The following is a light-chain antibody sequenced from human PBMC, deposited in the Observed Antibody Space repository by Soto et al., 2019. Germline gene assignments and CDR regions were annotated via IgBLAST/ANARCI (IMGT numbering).Light chain of an antibody. J-gene: IGLJ1*01. CDR1: SSEVGGYNY. V-gene: IGLV2-8*01. CDR2: EII. CDR3: SSYRVYNEVG. Sequence: QSVTTTPPSASVSRGQSVTISCTGTSSEVGGYNYVSWFQQHPGNAPKLIIHEIIHRASGVTDRFSSSKSGTTASLTVSGLQTEDEGTYYCSSYRVYNEVGFGSGTKLTVL.